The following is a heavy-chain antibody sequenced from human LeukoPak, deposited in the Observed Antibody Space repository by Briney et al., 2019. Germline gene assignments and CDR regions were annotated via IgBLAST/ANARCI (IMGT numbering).Heavy chain of an antibody. CDR1: GFTFSSYE. Sequence: PGGSLRLSCAASGFTFSSYEMNWVRQAPGKGLEWVSYISSSGSTIYYADSVKGRFTISRDNAKNSLYLRMNSLRAEDTAVYYCARHLAAAGFDYWGQGTLVTVSS. D-gene: IGHD6-13*01. CDR3: ARHLAAAGFDY. CDR2: ISSSGSTI. V-gene: IGHV3-48*03. J-gene: IGHJ4*02.